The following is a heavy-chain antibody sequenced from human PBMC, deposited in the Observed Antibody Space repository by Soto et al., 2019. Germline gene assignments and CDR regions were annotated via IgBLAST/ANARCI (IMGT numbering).Heavy chain of an antibody. CDR2: INHSGST. D-gene: IGHD6-13*01. V-gene: IGHV4-34*01. J-gene: IGHJ5*02. CDR1: GGFFSGYY. Sequence: PSETLSLTCAVYGGFFSGYYWSWIRQPPGKGLEWIGEINHSGSTNYNPSLKSRVTISVDTSKDQFSLKLSSVTAADTAVYYCATVSSGWFYRWVAPCVKGRLHTVST. CDR3: ATVSSGWFYRWVAP.